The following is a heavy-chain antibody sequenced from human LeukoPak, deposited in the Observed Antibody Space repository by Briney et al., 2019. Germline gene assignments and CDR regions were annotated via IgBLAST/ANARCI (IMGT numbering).Heavy chain of an antibody. V-gene: IGHV3-23*01. CDR3: AKGSELPAAIRGNWFDS. D-gene: IGHD2-2*01. CDR2: ISGSGGNT. Sequence: GGSLRLSCAASGFTFSSYAMSWVRQAPGKGLEWVSAISGSGGNTYDADSVKGRFTISRDNSKNTLYLQMNSLRAEDTALYYCAKGSELPAAIRGNWFDSWGQGTLVTVSS. CDR1: GFTFSSYA. J-gene: IGHJ5*01.